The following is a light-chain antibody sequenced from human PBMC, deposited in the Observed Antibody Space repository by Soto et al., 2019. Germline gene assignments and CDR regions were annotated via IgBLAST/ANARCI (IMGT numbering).Light chain of an antibody. V-gene: IGKV1-5*03. CDR3: QQYHILNT. Sequence: DIQMTQSPSTLSASVGDRATITCRASQSVFIWLAWYQQKPGKAPNLLIYKASSLQSGVPSRFSGSGSGTEFTLTISSLQPEDFATYYCQQYHILNTFGQGTKVEMK. J-gene: IGKJ2*01. CDR1: QSVFIW. CDR2: KAS.